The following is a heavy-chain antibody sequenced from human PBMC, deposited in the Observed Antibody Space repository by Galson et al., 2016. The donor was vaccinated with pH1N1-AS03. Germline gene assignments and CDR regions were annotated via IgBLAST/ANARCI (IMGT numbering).Heavy chain of an antibody. J-gene: IGHJ4*02. D-gene: IGHD3-22*01. CDR3: VYDSSGLYYFEY. V-gene: IGHV3-9*01. CDR2: INWNGDTR. CDR1: GFTFDDYA. Sequence: SLRLSCAVSGFTFDDYAMHWVRQGPGKGPEWVSSINWNGDTRGYADSVKGRFTISRDNANNSVYLQMESLRTEDTALYFCVYDSSGLYYFEYWGRGAQVPVPS.